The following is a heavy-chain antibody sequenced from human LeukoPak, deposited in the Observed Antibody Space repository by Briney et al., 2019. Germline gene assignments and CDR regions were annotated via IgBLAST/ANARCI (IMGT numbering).Heavy chain of an antibody. CDR2: INHSGST. J-gene: IGHJ3*02. CDR1: GGSFSGYY. D-gene: IGHD6-19*01. Sequence: SETLSPTCAVYGGSFSGYYWSWIRQPPGKGLEWIGEINHSGSTDYNPSLKSRVTISVDTSKNQFSLKLSSVTAADTAVYYCARDRSSGWYNAFDIWGQGTMVTVSS. CDR3: ARDRSSGWYNAFDI. V-gene: IGHV4-34*01.